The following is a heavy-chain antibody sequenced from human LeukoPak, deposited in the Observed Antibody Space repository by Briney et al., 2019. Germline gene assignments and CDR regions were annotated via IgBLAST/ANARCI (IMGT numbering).Heavy chain of an antibody. Sequence: SETLSLTCTVSGGSISSYYWSWIRQPPGKGLEWIGYIYYSGNTNYNPSLKSRVTISVDTSKNQFSLKLSSVTAADTAVYYCARGRYCSGGSCSFGVDYWGQGTLVTVSS. J-gene: IGHJ4*02. V-gene: IGHV4-59*01. CDR1: GGSISSYY. CDR2: IYYSGNT. D-gene: IGHD2-15*01. CDR3: ARGRYCSGGSCSFGVDY.